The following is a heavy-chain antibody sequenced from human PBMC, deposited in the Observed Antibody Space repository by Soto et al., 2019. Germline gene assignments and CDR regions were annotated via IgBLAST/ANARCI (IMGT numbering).Heavy chain of an antibody. CDR2: IRGSATTT. Sequence: DVQLLESGGGLVQPGGSLRLSCVASGFTFSNYAMSWVRQAPGKGLEWVSAIRGSATTTYYADSVKGRFTISRDNSKNTLYLQMNRLRVEDTAIYYCAKDILEGTPGMDVWGQGTTVTVSS. D-gene: IGHD2-21*01. J-gene: IGHJ6*02. V-gene: IGHV3-23*01. CDR1: GFTFSNYA. CDR3: AKDILEGTPGMDV.